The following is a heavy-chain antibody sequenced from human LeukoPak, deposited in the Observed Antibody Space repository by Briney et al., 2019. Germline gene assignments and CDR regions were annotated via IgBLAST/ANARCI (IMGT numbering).Heavy chain of an antibody. V-gene: IGHV4-61*09. CDR1: GGSISSGSYY. CDR3: ARDRVVGNYYYYMDV. Sequence: PSETLSLTCTVSGGSISSGSYYWRWIRQPAGKGLEWIGHIYTSGSTNYNPSLKSRVTISVDTSKNQFSLKLSSVTAADTAVYYCARDRVVGNYYYYMDVWGKGTTVTVSS. J-gene: IGHJ6*03. CDR2: IYTSGST. D-gene: IGHD2-15*01.